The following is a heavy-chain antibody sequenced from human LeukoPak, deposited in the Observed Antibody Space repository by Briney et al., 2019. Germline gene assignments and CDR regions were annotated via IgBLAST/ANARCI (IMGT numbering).Heavy chain of an antibody. CDR1: GYTFTSYY. J-gene: IGHJ4*02. V-gene: IGHV1-46*01. D-gene: IGHD2-2*01. CDR3: ARDQDVVPAASYTFDY. Sequence: ASVKVSCKASGYTFTSYYMHWVRQAPGQGLEWMGIINPSGGSTSYAQKFQGRVTMTRDTSTSTVYMELSSLRSEDTAVYYCARDQDVVPAASYTFDYWGQGTLVTVSS. CDR2: INPSGGST.